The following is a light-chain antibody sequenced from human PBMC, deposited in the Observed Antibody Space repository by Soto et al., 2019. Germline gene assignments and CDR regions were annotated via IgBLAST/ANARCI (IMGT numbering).Light chain of an antibody. V-gene: IGKV3-15*01. J-gene: IGKJ4*01. Sequence: EIVMTQSPATLSVSPGERATLSCRASQSVSSNLAWYQQKPGQAPRLLIYDASTRATDIPARFSGSGSGTEFPLTISGLQSEDFAVYYCQQYNDWPPLTFGGGTKVEIK. CDR1: QSVSSN. CDR3: QQYNDWPPLT. CDR2: DAS.